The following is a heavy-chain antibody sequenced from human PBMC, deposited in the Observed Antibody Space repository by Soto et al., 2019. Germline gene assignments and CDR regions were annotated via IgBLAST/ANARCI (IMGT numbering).Heavy chain of an antibody. CDR2: INPNNGDT. D-gene: IGHD3-22*01. J-gene: IGHJ4*02. Sequence: ASVKVSCKASGYTFSGHYIHWVRQAPGQGLEWMGWINPNNGDTNYAQKFQGRVTMTRDTSINTASMELSKLRSDDTAVSSCARIKIYYDSSGPFVYWGQGTLVTVSS. V-gene: IGHV1-2*02. CDR3: ARIKIYYDSSGPFVY. CDR1: GYTFSGHY.